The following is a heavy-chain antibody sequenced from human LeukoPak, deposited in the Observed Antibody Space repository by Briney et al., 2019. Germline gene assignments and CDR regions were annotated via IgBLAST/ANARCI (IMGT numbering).Heavy chain of an antibody. CDR2: ISASGTTI. J-gene: IGHJ3*02. Sequence: PGGSLRLSCAASGFTFSDYYMSWIRQAPGKGLEWLSYISASGTTIFYADPAKGRFTISRDNAKNSLYLQMNSLRAEDTALYYCARDSRGAFDIWGQGTMVTVSS. CDR3: ARDSRGAFDI. CDR1: GFTFSDYY. D-gene: IGHD5-12*01. V-gene: IGHV3-11*01.